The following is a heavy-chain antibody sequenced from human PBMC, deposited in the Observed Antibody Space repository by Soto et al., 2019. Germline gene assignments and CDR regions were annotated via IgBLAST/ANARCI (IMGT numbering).Heavy chain of an antibody. CDR1: GFTFNSYW. CDR3: ERVSRRNTFDV. CDR2: INTDGSQK. V-gene: IGHV3-7*01. D-gene: IGHD2-2*02. Sequence: PGGSLRLSCAASGFTFNSYWMTWVRQAPGKGLEWVANINTDGSQKHSVDSVKGRFTFSRDNGKNSLYLQMSSLRVEDTAVYYCERVSRRNTFDVWGQGTMVTVSS. J-gene: IGHJ3*01.